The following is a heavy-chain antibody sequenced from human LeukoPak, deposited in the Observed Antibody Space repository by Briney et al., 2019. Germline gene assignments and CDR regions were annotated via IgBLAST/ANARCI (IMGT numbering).Heavy chain of an antibody. CDR1: DYSISNGYF. CDR3: ARGGYYGSGNDFRFDP. D-gene: IGHD3-10*01. J-gene: IGHJ5*02. CDR2: IYHSGNT. V-gene: IGHV4-38-2*02. Sequence: SETLSLTCTVSDYSISNGYFWGWIRQPPGKGLEWIASIYHSGNTYYNPSLRGRVTISVDTSKNQFSLRLSSVTAADTAVYYCARGGYYGSGNDFRFDPWGQGTLVTVSS.